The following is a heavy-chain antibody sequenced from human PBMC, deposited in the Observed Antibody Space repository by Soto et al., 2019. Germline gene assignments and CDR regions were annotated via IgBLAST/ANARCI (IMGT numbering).Heavy chain of an antibody. CDR1: GYTFTSYD. Sequence: QVQLVQSGAEVKKPGASVKVSCKASGYTFTSYDVNWVRQATGQGLEWMGWMNANSGNTGYAQKFQGRVTMTRNTPISTAYMELSSLRSEDTAVYYCARATNWKWAAHRSGFDTWGQGTLVTVS. D-gene: IGHD1-20*01. CDR3: ARATNWKWAAHRSGFDT. CDR2: MNANSGNT. V-gene: IGHV1-8*01. J-gene: IGHJ5*02.